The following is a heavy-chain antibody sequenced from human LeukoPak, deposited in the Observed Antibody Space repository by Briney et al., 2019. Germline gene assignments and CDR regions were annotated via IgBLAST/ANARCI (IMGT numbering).Heavy chain of an antibody. CDR3: VLIVATIRWFDY. V-gene: IGHV1-2*02. Sequence: ASVKGSCKASGYTFTGYYMHWVRQAPGQGLEWMGWISAYNGNTNYAQKFQGRVTMTRDTSISTAYMELSKLRSDDTAVYYCVLIVATIRWFDYWGQGTLVTVSS. J-gene: IGHJ4*02. D-gene: IGHD5-12*01. CDR1: GYTFTGYY. CDR2: ISAYNGNT.